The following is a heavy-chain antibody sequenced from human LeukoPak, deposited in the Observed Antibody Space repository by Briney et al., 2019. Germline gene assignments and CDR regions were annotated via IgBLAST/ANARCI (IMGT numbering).Heavy chain of an antibody. Sequence: PGGSLRLSCAASGFTFSSYAMHWVRQAPGKGLEWVAVISYDGSNEYYADSVKGRFTISRDNSKNTLYLQMNSLRAEDTAVYYCARAPSGWFDYWGQGTLVTVSS. V-gene: IGHV3-30-3*01. CDR3: ARAPSGWFDY. D-gene: IGHD6-19*01. J-gene: IGHJ4*02. CDR2: ISYDGSNE. CDR1: GFTFSSYA.